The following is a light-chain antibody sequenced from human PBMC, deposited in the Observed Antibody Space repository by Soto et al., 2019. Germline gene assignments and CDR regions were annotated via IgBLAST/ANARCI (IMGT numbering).Light chain of an antibody. CDR3: QQYNNWPRT. J-gene: IGKJ1*01. CDR1: QSVSRN. CDR2: GAS. V-gene: IGKV3-15*01. Sequence: EIVKTQSPATLSVSPGERGTLSCRASQSVSRNLAWYQQKPGQAPRLLIYGASTRATGIPARFSGSGSGTEFTLTISSLQSEDFAVYYCQQYNNWPRTFGQGTKVEIK.